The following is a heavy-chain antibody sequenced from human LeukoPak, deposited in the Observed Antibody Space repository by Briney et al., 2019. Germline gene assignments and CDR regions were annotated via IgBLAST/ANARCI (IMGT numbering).Heavy chain of an antibody. D-gene: IGHD3-3*01. CDR2: ISSSGGGT. J-gene: IGHJ4*02. CDR1: GFTFSSYA. CDR3: AKGFWSGYYTGGDY. V-gene: IGHV3-23*01. Sequence: GRCLRLSWAAAGFTFSSYAMSCVRQAAGKGLEWVSVISSSGGGTYYAVSVKGRFTISRDNSKNTLYVQMNSLRAEDTAVYFCAKGFWSGYYTGGDYWGQGTLVTVSS.